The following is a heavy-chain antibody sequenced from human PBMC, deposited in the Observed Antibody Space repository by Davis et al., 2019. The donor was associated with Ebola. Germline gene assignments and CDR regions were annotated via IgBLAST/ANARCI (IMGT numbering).Heavy chain of an antibody. Sequence: GESLKISCKGSGYTFTSYWIGWVRQLPGKGLEWMGIIYPGDSDTRYSPSFQGQVTISADKSINTAYLQWSGLEASDTAMYYCAKRSGSSRGFFDYWGQGTLVTVSS. J-gene: IGHJ4*02. D-gene: IGHD1-26*01. CDR3: AKRSGSSRGFFDY. CDR2: IYPGDSDT. CDR1: GYTFTSYW. V-gene: IGHV5-51*01.